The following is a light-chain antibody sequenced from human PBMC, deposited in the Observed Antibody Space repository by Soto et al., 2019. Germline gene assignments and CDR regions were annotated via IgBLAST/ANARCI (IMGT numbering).Light chain of an antibody. J-gene: IGKJ4*01. V-gene: IGKV3-11*01. CDR1: QSVSSY. Sequence: EIVLTQSPATRSLSPGERATLSCRASQSVSSYLAWYQQKPGQAPRLLIYDASNRATGIPARFSGSGSGTDFTLTISSLEPEDFAVYYCQQRSNWPLTFGGGIKVDI. CDR2: DAS. CDR3: QQRSNWPLT.